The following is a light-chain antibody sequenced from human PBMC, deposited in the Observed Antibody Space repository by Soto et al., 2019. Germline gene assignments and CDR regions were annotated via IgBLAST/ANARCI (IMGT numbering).Light chain of an antibody. CDR2: VNT. V-gene: IGLV1-40*01. CDR1: SSNIGADFG. Sequence: QPVLTQPPSVSGAPGQTITISCTGSSSNIGADFGVHWYQQLPGAAPKLVIFVNTNRPSGVPDRFSGSKSGTSASLAITGLQAEDEADYYCQSYDGSLSGWVFGTGTKVTVL. CDR3: QSYDGSLSGWV. J-gene: IGLJ3*02.